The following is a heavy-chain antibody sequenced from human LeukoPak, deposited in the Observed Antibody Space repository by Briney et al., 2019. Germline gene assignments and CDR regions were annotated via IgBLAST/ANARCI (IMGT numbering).Heavy chain of an antibody. CDR2: IYYTGGET. CDR1: GGSINSYY. V-gene: IGHV4-59*08. Sequence: SETLSLTCTVSGGSINSYYWSWIRQPPGKGLEWIGYIYYTGGETNYNPSLKSRLTISVDTSKNQFSLMLTSVTAADTAVYYCARQPGATAAFDIWAQGTMFTVSS. J-gene: IGHJ3*02. CDR3: ARQPGATAAFDI. D-gene: IGHD5-18*01.